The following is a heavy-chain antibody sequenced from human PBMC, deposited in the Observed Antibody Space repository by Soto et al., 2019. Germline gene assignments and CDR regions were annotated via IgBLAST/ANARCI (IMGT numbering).Heavy chain of an antibody. CDR2: IIPIFGTA. Sequence: QVQLVQSGAEVKKPGSSVKVSCKASGGTFSSYAISWVRQAPGQGLEWMGGIIPIFGTANYAQKFQGRVTITADESTSAAYMELSSLRSEDTAVYYCARVPGGTADYGMDVWGQGTTVTVSS. J-gene: IGHJ6*02. CDR1: GGTFSSYA. CDR3: ARVPGGTADYGMDV. D-gene: IGHD5-18*01. V-gene: IGHV1-69*12.